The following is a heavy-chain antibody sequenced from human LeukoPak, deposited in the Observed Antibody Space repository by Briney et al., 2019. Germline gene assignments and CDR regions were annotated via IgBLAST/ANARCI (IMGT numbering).Heavy chain of an antibody. D-gene: IGHD1-26*01. J-gene: IGHJ6*02. V-gene: IGHV3-21*01. CDR2: ISSSSTYI. Sequence: GGSLRLSCAASGFTFSTYSMNWVRQAPGKGLEWVSSISSSSTYIFYADSVKGRFTISRDNSKNTLYLQMTSLRAEDTAVYSCSKDHKWELDYDYYGVDVWGQGTTVTVSS. CDR3: SKDHKWELDYDYYGVDV. CDR1: GFTFSTYS.